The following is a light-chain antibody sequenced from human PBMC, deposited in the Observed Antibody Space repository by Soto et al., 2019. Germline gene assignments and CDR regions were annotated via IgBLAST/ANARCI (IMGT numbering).Light chain of an antibody. V-gene: IGLV1-40*01. CDR1: SSNIGAGYD. CDR2: GNS. J-gene: IGLJ3*02. Sequence: QSVLTQPPSVSGAPGQRDTISCTGSSSNIGAGYDVHWYQQLPGTAPKLLIYGNSNRPSGVPDRFSGSKSGTSASLAITGLQAEDEADYYCQSYDGSLSGWVFGGGTKVTVL. CDR3: QSYDGSLSGWV.